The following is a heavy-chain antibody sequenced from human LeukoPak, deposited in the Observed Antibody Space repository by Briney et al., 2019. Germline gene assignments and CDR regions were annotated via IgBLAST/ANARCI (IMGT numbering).Heavy chain of an antibody. CDR1: GYTFTGYY. J-gene: IGHJ4*02. CDR2: INPSGGGT. CDR3: ARDGSGWPSTAFDY. D-gene: IGHD6-19*01. Sequence: ASVKVSCKASGYTFTGYYIHWVRQAPGQGLEWVGIINPSGGGTSYAQKFQGRVTMTRDTSTTTVYMELSSLRSEGTAVYYCARDGSGWPSTAFDYWRQGTLVTVSS. V-gene: IGHV1-46*01.